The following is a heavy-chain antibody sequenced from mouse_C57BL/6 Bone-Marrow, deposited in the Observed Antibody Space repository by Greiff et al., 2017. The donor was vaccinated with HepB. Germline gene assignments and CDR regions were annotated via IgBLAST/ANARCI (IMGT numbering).Heavy chain of an antibody. J-gene: IGHJ1*03. CDR1: GYTFTSYL. Sequence: VKLQQPGAELVKPGASVKLSCKASGYTFTSYLMHWVKQRPGRGLEWIGRIDPNSGGTKYNEKFKSKATLTVDKPSSTAYMQLSSLTSEDSAVYYCARLGDYDATFYWYFDVWGTGTTVTVSS. V-gene: IGHV1-72*01. D-gene: IGHD2-4*01. CDR2: IDPNSGGT. CDR3: ARLGDYDATFYWYFDV.